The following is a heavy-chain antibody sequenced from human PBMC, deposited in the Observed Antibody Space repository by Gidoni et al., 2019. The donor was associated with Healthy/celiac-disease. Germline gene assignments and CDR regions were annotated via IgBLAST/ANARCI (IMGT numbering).Heavy chain of an antibody. V-gene: IGHV4-30-2*01. CDR3: ARDDGDNWFDP. CDR1: GGSISSGGYS. Sequence: QLQLQESGSGLVTPSQTLSLTCAVSGGSISSGGYSWSWIRQPPGKGLEWIGYIYHSGSTDYNPALKSRVTISVDRSKNQFSLKLSSVTAADTAVYYCARDDGDNWFDPWGQGTLVTVSS. D-gene: IGHD4-17*01. J-gene: IGHJ5*02. CDR2: IYHSGST.